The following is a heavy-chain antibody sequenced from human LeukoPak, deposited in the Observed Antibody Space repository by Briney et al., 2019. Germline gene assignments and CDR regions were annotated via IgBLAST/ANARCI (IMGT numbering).Heavy chain of an antibody. CDR2: MNPNSGNT. D-gene: IGHD3-10*01. V-gene: IGHV1-8*01. CDR3: ARRVRGAPTEH. Sequence: ASVKVSCKASGYTFTTYDLNWVRQATGQGLEWMGWMNPNSGNTGYAQKFQGRVTMTRNTSISTAYMELNNLTSEDTAVYYCARRVRGAPTEHWGQGTLVTVSS. CDR1: GYTFTTYD. J-gene: IGHJ1*01.